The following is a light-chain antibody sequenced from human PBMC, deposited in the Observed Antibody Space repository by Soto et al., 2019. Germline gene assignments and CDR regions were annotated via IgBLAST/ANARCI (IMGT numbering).Light chain of an antibody. J-gene: IGLJ1*01. V-gene: IGLV2-8*01. Sequence: QSVLTQPPSVSGSPGQSVTISCTGTSSDLASYNRVSWYQRPPGTGPKLVIYEVTKRPSGVPDRVSASKSGNTASLTVSGLRAEDEADYYCSSYAGSNNFVLGSGTKVT. CDR1: SSDLASYNR. CDR3: SSYAGSNNFV. CDR2: EVT.